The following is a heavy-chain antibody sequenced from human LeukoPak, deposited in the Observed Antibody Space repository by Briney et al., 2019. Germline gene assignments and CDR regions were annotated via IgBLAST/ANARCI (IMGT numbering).Heavy chain of an antibody. V-gene: IGHV4-39*01. CDR3: ARTPQYYYGSGSSPIYYYYYGMDV. CDR2: IYYSGST. J-gene: IGHJ6*02. Sequence: SETLSLTCTVSGGSISTSSDYWGWIRQPPGKGLEWIGSIYYSGSTYYNPSLKSRVTISVDTSKNQFSLKLSSVTAADTAVYYCARTPQYYYGSGSSPIYYYYYGMDVWGQGTTVTVSS. D-gene: IGHD3-10*01. CDR1: GGSISTSSDY.